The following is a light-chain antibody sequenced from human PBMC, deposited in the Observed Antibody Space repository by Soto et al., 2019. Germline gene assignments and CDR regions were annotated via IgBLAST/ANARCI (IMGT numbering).Light chain of an antibody. J-gene: IGLJ1*01. Sequence: QSVLTQPPSVSAAPGQRVTISCSGSSSNIGAGYDVHWYQQLPGTAPKLLIFGNTKRPSGVPDRFSGSKSGSSASLAITGLQAEDEADYYCQSTSLSDFHVFGNGTKVTV. CDR3: QSTSLSDFHV. CDR2: GNT. V-gene: IGLV1-40*01. CDR1: SSNIGAGYD.